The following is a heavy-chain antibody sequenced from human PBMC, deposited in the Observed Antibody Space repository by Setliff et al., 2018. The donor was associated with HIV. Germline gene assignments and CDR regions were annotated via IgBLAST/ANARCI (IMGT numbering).Heavy chain of an antibody. D-gene: IGHD2-2*01. Sequence: SETLSLTCSIYGGYLTYYYWSWLRQSPGKGLEWIGEVVDSGSVNYNPSLKSRVTISVDPSKKEFSLKLASVTAADTAVYFCARGRDCDSSNCLLRYYYNYGMDVWGQGTTVTVSS. J-gene: IGHJ6*02. V-gene: IGHV4-34*01. CDR1: GGYLTYYY. CDR2: VVDSGSV. CDR3: ARGRDCDSSNCLLRYYYNYGMDV.